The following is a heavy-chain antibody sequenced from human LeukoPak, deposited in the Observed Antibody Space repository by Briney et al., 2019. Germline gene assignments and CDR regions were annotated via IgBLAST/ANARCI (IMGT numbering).Heavy chain of an antibody. CDR3: ARWATVITSYNWFDP. J-gene: IGHJ5*02. CDR2: IYNTGST. CDR1: GGSISSYY. V-gene: IGHV4-4*07. D-gene: IGHD4-23*01. Sequence: SETLSLTCTVSGGSISSYYWSWIRQPAGKGLEWIGRIYNTGSTNYNPSLKSRVTMSVDTSKNQFSLKLSSVTAADTAVYYRARWATVITSYNWFDPWGQGTLVTVSS.